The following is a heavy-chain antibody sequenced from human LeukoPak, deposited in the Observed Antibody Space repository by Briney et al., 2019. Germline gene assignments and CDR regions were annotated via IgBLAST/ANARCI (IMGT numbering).Heavy chain of an antibody. D-gene: IGHD4-17*01. J-gene: IGHJ4*02. CDR2: ISSSGTII. CDR3: ASEDSVTGYYFDY. CDR1: GFTFSSYE. Sequence: GGSLRLSCAASGFTFSSYEMNWVRQAPGKGLEGVSYISSSGTIIYYTDSVKGRFTSSRDNAKNSLYLQMNSLRAEDTAVYYCASEDSVTGYYFDYWGQGTLVTVSS. V-gene: IGHV3-48*03.